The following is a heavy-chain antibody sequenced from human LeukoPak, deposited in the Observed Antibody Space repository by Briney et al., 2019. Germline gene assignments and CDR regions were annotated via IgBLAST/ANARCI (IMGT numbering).Heavy chain of an antibody. V-gene: IGHV5-51*01. CDR2: IYPGDSDT. CDR1: GYIFTNYW. D-gene: IGHD2-8*02. Sequence: GESLKISCKGSGYIFTNYWIGWVRQMPGKGLEWMGIIYPGDSDTRYSPSFQGQVTISVDKSIHTAYLQWSSLKASDTAMYYCARHIGLVAADGIDIWGQGTMVTVSS. J-gene: IGHJ3*02. CDR3: ARHIGLVAADGIDI.